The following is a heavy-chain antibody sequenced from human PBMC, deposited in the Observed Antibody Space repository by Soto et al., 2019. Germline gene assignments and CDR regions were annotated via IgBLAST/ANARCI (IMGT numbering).Heavy chain of an antibody. CDR2: INSDGSTT. J-gene: IGHJ6*02. D-gene: IGHD3-3*01. Sequence: GGSLRLSCAASGFTFSSYWMHWVRQAPGKGLVWVSRINSDGSTTSSADSVKGRFTISRDNSKNTLYLQMNSLRAEDTAVYYCAKDLVRFEGDYYYYGMDVWGQGNTVTVSS. CDR3: AKDLVRFEGDYYYYGMDV. CDR1: GFTFSSYW. V-gene: IGHV3-74*01.